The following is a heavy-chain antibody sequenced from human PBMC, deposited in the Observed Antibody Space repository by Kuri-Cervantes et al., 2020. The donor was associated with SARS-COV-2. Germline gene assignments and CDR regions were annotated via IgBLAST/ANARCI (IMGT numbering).Heavy chain of an antibody. J-gene: IGHJ4*02. D-gene: IGHD5-18*01. Sequence: ASVKVSCKASGYTFTHYGVSWVRQAPGQGLEWMGWISAYNGNTNYAQKLQGRVTMTTDTSTSTAYMELRSLRSDDTAVYYCAGFPLGHSYTQNTFDDWGQGTLVTVSS. V-gene: IGHV1-18*04. CDR2: ISAYNGNT. CDR3: AGFPLGHSYTQNTFDD. CDR1: GYTFTHYG.